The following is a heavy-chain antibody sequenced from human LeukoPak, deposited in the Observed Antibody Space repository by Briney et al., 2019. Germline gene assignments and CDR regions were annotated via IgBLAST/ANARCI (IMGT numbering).Heavy chain of an antibody. CDR2: ISGSGGST. CDR3: AKEESFGVVIMEYYFDY. D-gene: IGHD3-3*01. CDR1: GFTFSSYA. J-gene: IGHJ4*02. V-gene: IGHV3-23*01. Sequence: GGSLRLSCAASGFTFSSYAMSWVRQAPGKGLEWVSAISGSGGSTYYADSVKGRFTISRDNSKNTLYLQMNSLRAEGTAVYYCAKEESFGVVIMEYYFDYWGQGTLVTVSS.